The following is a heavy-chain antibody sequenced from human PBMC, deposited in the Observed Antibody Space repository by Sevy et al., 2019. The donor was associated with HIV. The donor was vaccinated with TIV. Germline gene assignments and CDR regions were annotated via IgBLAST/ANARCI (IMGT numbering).Heavy chain of an antibody. Sequence: SETLSLTCTVSGGSISSGSYYWIWIRQPAGKGLEWIGRIYTSGSTNYNPSLKSRVTISVDTSKNQFSLKLSSVTAADTAVYYCARLFTRGAALGHQKTRAFDIWGQGTMVTVSS. V-gene: IGHV4-61*02. CDR2: IYTSGST. D-gene: IGHD1-26*01. CDR1: GGSISSGSYY. J-gene: IGHJ3*02. CDR3: ARLFTRGAALGHQKTRAFDI.